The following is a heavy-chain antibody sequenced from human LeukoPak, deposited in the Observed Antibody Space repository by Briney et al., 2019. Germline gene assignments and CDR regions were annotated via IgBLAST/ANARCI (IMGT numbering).Heavy chain of an antibody. CDR1: GYTFTVYY. D-gene: IGHD3-16*01. CDR3: ARVRSGGVQFDY. Sequence: ASVKLSCKASGYTFTVYYMHWVRQAPGQGLEWMGWSNPNSGGTNYAQKFQGRVTMTKATSISTAYMELSRLRSDDTAVYYCARVRSGGVQFDYWGQGTLVTVSS. CDR2: SNPNSGGT. J-gene: IGHJ4*02. V-gene: IGHV1-2*02.